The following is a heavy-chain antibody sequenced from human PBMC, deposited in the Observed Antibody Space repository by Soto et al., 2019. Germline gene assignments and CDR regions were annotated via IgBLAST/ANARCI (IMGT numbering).Heavy chain of an antibody. CDR1: GFTFSSYA. CDR3: AKDTNPEYSSFDF. D-gene: IGHD6-6*01. J-gene: IGHJ4*02. Sequence: EVQLLESGGGLVQPGGSLRLSCAASGFTFSSYAMSWVRQAPGKGLEWVSAISGSGGSTYYADSVKGRFTISRDNSKNTLYLQINSLRAEDTAVYYCAKDTNPEYSSFDFWGQGTLVTVSS. CDR2: ISGSGGST. V-gene: IGHV3-23*01.